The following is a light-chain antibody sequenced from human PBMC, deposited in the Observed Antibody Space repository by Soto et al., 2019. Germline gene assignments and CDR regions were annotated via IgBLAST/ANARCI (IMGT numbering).Light chain of an antibody. Sequence: QSLLTQPRSLSVSPGQSVTISCTGTSSDVGRYNYVSWYQQHPGKAPKLMIYDVTMRPSGVPDRFSGSKSGNTASLTISGLQAEDEADYYCCSFAGRYTGNFGTGTNVNV. CDR1: SSDVGRYNY. CDR3: CSFAGRYTGN. CDR2: DVT. V-gene: IGLV2-11*01. J-gene: IGLJ1*01.